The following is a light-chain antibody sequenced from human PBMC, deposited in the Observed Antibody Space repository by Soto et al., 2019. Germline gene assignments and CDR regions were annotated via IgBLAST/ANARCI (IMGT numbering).Light chain of an antibody. J-gene: IGLJ2*01. CDR2: DVS. CDR3: SSYTSSSTLV. CDR1: SSDVGGYNY. Sequence: QSALTQPASVSGSPGQSITISCTGTSSDVGGYNYVSWYQQHPGKAPKLMIYDVSNRPSGVSNRLSGSKSGNTVSLTISGVQAEDEADYYCSSYTSSSTLVFGGGTKLTVL. V-gene: IGLV2-14*01.